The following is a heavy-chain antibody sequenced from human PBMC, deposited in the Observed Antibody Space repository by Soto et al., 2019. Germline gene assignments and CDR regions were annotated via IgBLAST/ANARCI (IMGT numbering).Heavy chain of an antibody. V-gene: IGHV3-21*01. CDR1: GFTFSSYS. D-gene: IGHD5-18*01. Sequence: GGSLRLSCAASGFTFSSYSMNWVRQAPGKGLEWVSSISSSSSHIYYADSEKGRFTISRDNAKNSLYLQMNSLRAEDTAVYYCARGGYSYGWYMDVWGKGTTVTGSS. J-gene: IGHJ6*03. CDR3: ARGGYSYGWYMDV. CDR2: ISSSSSHI.